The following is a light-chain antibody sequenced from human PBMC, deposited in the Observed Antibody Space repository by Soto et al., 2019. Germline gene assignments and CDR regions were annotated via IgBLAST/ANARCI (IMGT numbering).Light chain of an antibody. V-gene: IGKV1-5*01. J-gene: IGKJ1*01. CDR1: QSISSW. Sequence: DIQMTQSPSSVSASEGDRVTITCRASQSISSWLAWYQQKPGKAPKLLIYDASSLESGVPSRFSGSGSGTEFTLTISSLQPDDFATYYCQQYNSYWTFGQGTKVDIK. CDR3: QQYNSYWT. CDR2: DAS.